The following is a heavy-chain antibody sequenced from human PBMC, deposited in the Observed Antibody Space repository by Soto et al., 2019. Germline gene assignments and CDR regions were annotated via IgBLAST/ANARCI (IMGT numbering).Heavy chain of an antibody. CDR2: ISGSGGST. Sequence: TGGSLRLSCAASGFTFSSYAMSWVRQAPGKGLEGVSAISGSGGSTYYADSVKGRFTISRDNSKNTLYLQMNSLRAEDTAVYYCAKLGYSSGWYMVWDYYGMDVWGQGTTVTVSS. J-gene: IGHJ6*02. D-gene: IGHD6-19*01. V-gene: IGHV3-23*01. CDR3: AKLGYSSGWYMVWDYYGMDV. CDR1: GFTFSSYA.